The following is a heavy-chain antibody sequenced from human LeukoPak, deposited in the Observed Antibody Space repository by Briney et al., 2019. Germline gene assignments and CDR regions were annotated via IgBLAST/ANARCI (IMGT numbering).Heavy chain of an antibody. Sequence: GASVKVSCKASGYTFTSYGISWVRQAPGQGLEWMGGIIPIFGTANYAQKFQGRVTITADESTSTAYMELSSLRSEDTAVYYCARGLRFLEWLLVRWGQGTLVTVSS. J-gene: IGHJ4*02. V-gene: IGHV1-69*13. D-gene: IGHD3-3*01. CDR3: ARGLRFLEWLLVR. CDR2: IIPIFGTA. CDR1: GYTFTSYG.